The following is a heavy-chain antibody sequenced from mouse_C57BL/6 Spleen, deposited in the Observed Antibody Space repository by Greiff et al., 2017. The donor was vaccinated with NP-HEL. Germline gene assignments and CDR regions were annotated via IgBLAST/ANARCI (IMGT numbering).Heavy chain of an antibody. J-gene: IGHJ4*01. CDR1: GYSITSGYY. D-gene: IGHD2-3*01. Sequence: EVQLQESGPGLVKPSQSLSLTCSVTGYSITSGYYWNWIRQFPGNKLEWMGYISYDGSNNYNPSLKNRISITRDTSKNQFFLKLNSVTTEDTATYYCARADGYYGAMDYWGQGTSVTVSS. CDR2: ISYDGSN. CDR3: ARADGYYGAMDY. V-gene: IGHV3-6*01.